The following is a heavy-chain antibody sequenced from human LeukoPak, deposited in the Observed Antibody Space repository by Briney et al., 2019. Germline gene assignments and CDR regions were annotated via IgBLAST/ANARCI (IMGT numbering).Heavy chain of an antibody. CDR1: GFTFSSYS. CDR3: ARDPPRDDAFDT. V-gene: IGHV3-21*01. CDR2: ISSSSSYI. D-gene: IGHD2-21*02. Sequence: PGGSLRLSCAASGFTFSSYSMNWVRQAPGKGLEWVSSISSSSSYIYYADSVKGRFTISRDNAKNSLYLQMNSLRAEDTAVYYCARDPPRDDAFDTWGQGTMVTVSS. J-gene: IGHJ3*02.